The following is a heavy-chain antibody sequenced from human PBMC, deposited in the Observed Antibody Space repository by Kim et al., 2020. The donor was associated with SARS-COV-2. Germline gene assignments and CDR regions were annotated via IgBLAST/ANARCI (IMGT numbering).Heavy chain of an antibody. D-gene: IGHD2-2*01. J-gene: IGHJ2*01. Sequence: ASVKVSCKASGYTFTSYGISWVRQAPGQGLEWMGWISAYNGNTNYAQKLQGRVTMTTDTYTSKAYMELRSLRSDDTAVYYCARDLWAGCSSTSCYPGYWYFDLWFRGTLVTVSS. CDR1: GYTFTSYG. CDR3: ARDLWAGCSSTSCYPGYWYFDL. V-gene: IGHV1-18*01. CDR2: ISAYNGNT.